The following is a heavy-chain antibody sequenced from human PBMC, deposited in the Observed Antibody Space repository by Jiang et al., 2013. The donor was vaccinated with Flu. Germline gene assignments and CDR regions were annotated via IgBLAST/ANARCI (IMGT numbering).Heavy chain of an antibody. CDR3: AKYSSIWAWAYYYGMDV. J-gene: IGHJ6*02. Sequence: VQLVESGGGLVQPGGSLRLSCTASGFTFNSYGMNWVRQAPGKGLEWVSSISAGGSSTYYADSVKGRFTISRDNSKNTLYLQMNNLRAEDTAIFYCAKYSSIWAWAYYYGMDVWGQGTT. D-gene: IGHD6-13*01. V-gene: IGHV3-23*04. CDR2: ISAGGSST. CDR1: GFTFNSYG.